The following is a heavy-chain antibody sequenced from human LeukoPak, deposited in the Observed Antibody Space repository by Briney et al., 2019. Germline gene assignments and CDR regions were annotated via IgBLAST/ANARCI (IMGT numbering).Heavy chain of an antibody. V-gene: IGHV3-23*01. CDR1: GFTFSSYA. CDR2: ISGSGGST. Sequence: GGSPRLSCAASGFTFSSYAMSWVRQAPGKGLEWVSAISGSGGSTYYADSVKGRFTISRDNSKNTLYLQMNSLRAEDTAVYYCASEYDSSGYTRLYWGQGTLVTVSS. D-gene: IGHD3-22*01. CDR3: ASEYDSSGYTRLY. J-gene: IGHJ4*02.